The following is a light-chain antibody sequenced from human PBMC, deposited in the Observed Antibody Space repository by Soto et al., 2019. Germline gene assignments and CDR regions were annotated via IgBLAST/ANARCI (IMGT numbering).Light chain of an antibody. J-gene: IGKJ4*01. CDR2: KAS. CDR1: QSISPW. CDR3: QQYNTYPLP. V-gene: IGKV1-5*03. Sequence: DIPMTQSPSTLSASVGDSVTITCRASQSISPWLAWYQQKPGKAPTLLIYKASSLEGGVPSRFSGSGSGTDFNITISSLQPDDFATYYCQQYNTYPLPFGGGTTVEIK.